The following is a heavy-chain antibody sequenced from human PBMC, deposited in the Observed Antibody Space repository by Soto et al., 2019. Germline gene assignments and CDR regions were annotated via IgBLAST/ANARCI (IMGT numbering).Heavy chain of an antibody. Sequence: GGSLRLSCAASGFTFSSYGMHWVRQAPGKGLEWVAVISYDGSNKYYADSVKGRFTISRDNSKNTLYLQMNSLRAEDTAVYYCAKDPAHWGQGTLVTVSS. CDR2: ISYDGSNK. V-gene: IGHV3-30*18. D-gene: IGHD2-2*01. J-gene: IGHJ4*02. CDR1: GFTFSSYG. CDR3: AKDPAH.